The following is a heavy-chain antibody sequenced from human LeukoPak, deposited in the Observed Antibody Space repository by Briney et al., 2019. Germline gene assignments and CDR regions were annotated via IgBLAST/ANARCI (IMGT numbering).Heavy chain of an antibody. Sequence: SETLSLTCAVYGGSFSGYYWSWIRQPPGKGLEWVGEINHSGSTNYNPPLKSRVTISVDTSKNQFSLKLSSVTAADTAVYYCARHQRQQQLGNNWFDPWGQGTLVTVSS. CDR1: GGSFSGYY. J-gene: IGHJ5*02. CDR2: INHSGST. D-gene: IGHD6-13*01. CDR3: ARHQRQQQLGNNWFDP. V-gene: IGHV4-34*01.